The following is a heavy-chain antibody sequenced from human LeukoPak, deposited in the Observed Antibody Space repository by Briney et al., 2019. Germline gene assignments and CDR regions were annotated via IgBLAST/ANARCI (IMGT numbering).Heavy chain of an antibody. CDR2: IDWDDDK. V-gene: IGHV2-70*01. D-gene: IGHD3-22*01. CDR1: GFSLSTTGMC. J-gene: IGHJ3*02. Sequence: SGPTLVNPTQTLTMTCNFSGFSLSTTGMCVSWIRPPPGKALEWLALIDWDDDKYYSTSLKTRLTISKDTSKNQVVLTMTNMDPVDTATYYCTRYTYYYDSSAYAFDIWGQGTMVTVSS. CDR3: TRYTYYYDSSAYAFDI.